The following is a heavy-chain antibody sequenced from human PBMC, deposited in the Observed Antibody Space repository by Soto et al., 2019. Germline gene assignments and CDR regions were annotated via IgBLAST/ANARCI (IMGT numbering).Heavy chain of an antibody. V-gene: IGHV1-18*01. J-gene: IGHJ6*04. CDR3: ARDVYYGDYSDYYSGMDV. D-gene: IGHD4-17*01. Sequence: ASVKVSCKASGYTFTSYGISWVRQAPGQGLEWMGWISAYNGNTNYAQKLQGRVTMTTDTSTSTAYMELRSLRSDDTAVFYCARDVYYGDYSDYYSGMDVGGKGTTVTVSS. CDR1: GYTFTSYG. CDR2: ISAYNGNT.